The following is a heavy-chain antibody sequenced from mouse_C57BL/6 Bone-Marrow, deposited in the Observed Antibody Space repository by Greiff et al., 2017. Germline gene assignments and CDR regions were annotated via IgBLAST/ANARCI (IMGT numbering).Heavy chain of an antibody. V-gene: IGHV1-7*01. D-gene: IGHD1-1*01. CDR2: INPSSGYT. CDR3: ATKPPYYYGSSYVDAMDY. J-gene: IGHJ4*01. CDR1: GYTFTSYW. Sequence: QVQLQQSGAEPAKPGASVKLSCKASGYTFTSYWMHWVKQRPGQGLEWIGYINPSSGYTKYNQKFKDKATLTADKSSSTAYMQLSSLTYEDSAVYYWATKPPYYYGSSYVDAMDYWGQGTSVTVSS.